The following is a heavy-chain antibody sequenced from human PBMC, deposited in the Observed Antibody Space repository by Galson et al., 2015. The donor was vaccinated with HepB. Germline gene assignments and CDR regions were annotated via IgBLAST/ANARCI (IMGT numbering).Heavy chain of an antibody. D-gene: IGHD5-24*01. CDR1: GYTFTSYD. V-gene: IGHV1-8*02. Sequence: SVKVSCKASGYTFTSYDINWIRQATGQGLEWLGWMNPNSGNTGYAQNFQGRVIMTGNISISTAYMELSSLKSEDTAVYYCVRGGQRGHGYKTFDSWGQGTLVTVSS. CDR2: MNPNSGNT. CDR3: VRGGQRGHGYKTFDS. J-gene: IGHJ4*02.